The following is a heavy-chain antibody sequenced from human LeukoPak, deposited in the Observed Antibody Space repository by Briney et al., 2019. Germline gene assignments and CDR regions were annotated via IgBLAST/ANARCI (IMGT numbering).Heavy chain of an antibody. CDR3: ARDRAGDSFDI. Sequence: NPSETLSLTCTVSGGSISSGNYYWTWIRQPAGKELEWIGRIHTSGNTNYSPSLESQVTISIDTSKNQFSLSLNSVTPADTAIYYCARDRAGDSFDIWGQGTMVTVSS. V-gene: IGHV4-61*02. J-gene: IGHJ3*02. CDR2: IHTSGNT. D-gene: IGHD7-27*01. CDR1: GGSISSGNYY.